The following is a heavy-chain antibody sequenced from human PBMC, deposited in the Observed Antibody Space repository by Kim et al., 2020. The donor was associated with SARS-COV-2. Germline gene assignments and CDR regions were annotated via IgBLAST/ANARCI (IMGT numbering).Heavy chain of an antibody. Sequence: SETLSLTCTVSGGSISNFYWNWIRQPAGKGLEWMGHIYTSGSTNYNPSLMSRVTVSVDTSKSQFSLRLISVTAADTAVYFCSRRGQGAFSGSVDDFDIW. CDR2: IYTSGST. V-gene: IGHV4-4*07. CDR1: GGSISNFY. J-gene: IGHJ3*02. D-gene: IGHD3-22*01. CDR3: SRRGQGAFSGSVDDFDI.